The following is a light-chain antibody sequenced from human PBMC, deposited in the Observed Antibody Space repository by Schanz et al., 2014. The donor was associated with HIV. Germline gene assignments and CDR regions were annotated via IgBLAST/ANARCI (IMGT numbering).Light chain of an antibody. V-gene: IGKV3-20*01. CDR2: GAS. CDR1: ETINSRN. CDR3: QQYVTSTRIT. J-gene: IGKJ4*01. Sequence: EDVLTQSPGTLSLSPGERATLSCRVSETINSRNLAWYQQKPGQAPRLLIYGASNRATGIPDRFSGSGSGTDFTLTISRLEPEDSAVYYCQQYVTSTRITFGGGTKVEIK.